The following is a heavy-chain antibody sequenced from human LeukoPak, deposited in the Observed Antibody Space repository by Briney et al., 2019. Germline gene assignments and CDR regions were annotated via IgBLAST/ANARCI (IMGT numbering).Heavy chain of an antibody. J-gene: IGHJ4*02. CDR2: INHSGST. V-gene: IGHV4-34*01. D-gene: IGHD5-24*01. CDR3: ARGRDPY. Sequence: SETLSLTCAVYGGSFSGYYWTWIRQPPGRGLEWIGEINHSGSTNYNPSLKSRVTISVDTSKSQFSLKLNPVTAADTAMYYCARGRDPYWGQGTLVTVSS. CDR1: GGSFSGYY.